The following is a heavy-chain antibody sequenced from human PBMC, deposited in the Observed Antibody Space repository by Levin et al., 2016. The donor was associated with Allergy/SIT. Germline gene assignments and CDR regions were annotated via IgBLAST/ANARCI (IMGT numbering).Heavy chain of an antibody. Sequence: GESLKISCAASGFTFSSYNMNWVRQAPGKGLEWVSYIRSSSSSIYYADSVKGRFTISRDNAKNSLYLQMNSLRDEDTAVYYCARDNGYDYGDYYYYYGMDVWGQGTTVTVSS. J-gene: IGHJ6*02. D-gene: IGHD4-17*01. CDR3: ARDNGYDYGDYYYYYGMDV. CDR2: IRSSSSSI. CDR1: GFTFSSYN. V-gene: IGHV3-48*02.